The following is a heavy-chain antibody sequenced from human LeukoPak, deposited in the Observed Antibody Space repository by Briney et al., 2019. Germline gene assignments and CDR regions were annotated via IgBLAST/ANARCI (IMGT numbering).Heavy chain of an antibody. CDR1: GGSFSGYY. CDR2: INHSGST. J-gene: IGHJ3*02. D-gene: IGHD6-13*01. CDR3: ARGGSSWYLVAFDI. V-gene: IGHV4-34*01. Sequence: SETLSLTCAVYGGSFSGYYWSWIRQPPGKGLEWIGEINHSGSTNYNPSLKSRVTISVDTSKNQFSLKLSSVTAVDTAVYYCARGGSSWYLVAFDIWGQGTMVTVSS.